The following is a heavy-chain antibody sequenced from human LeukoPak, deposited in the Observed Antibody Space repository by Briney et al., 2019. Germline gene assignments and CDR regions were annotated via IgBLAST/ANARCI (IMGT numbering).Heavy chain of an antibody. CDR2: INHSGST. Sequence: SETLSLTCGVYGESFCGYYGGWLRQPPGKGLEWIGEINHSGSTNYNASRKSRVAISEDTAKNQFSLKLRSVTAADTAVYYCARVKVDVITFWFDPWGQGTLVTVSS. D-gene: IGHD3-22*01. V-gene: IGHV4-34*01. CDR3: ARVKVDVITFWFDP. J-gene: IGHJ5*02. CDR1: GESFCGYY.